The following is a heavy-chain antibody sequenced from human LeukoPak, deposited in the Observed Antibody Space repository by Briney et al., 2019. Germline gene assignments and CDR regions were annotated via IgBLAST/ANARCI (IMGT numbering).Heavy chain of an antibody. CDR2: ISSNSAYL. D-gene: IGHD2-15*01. V-gene: IGHV3-21*01. CDR1: GFTFSDYS. J-gene: IGHJ3*02. CDR3: ARAHCSGRGCYQRYDGFDI. Sequence: GGSLRLSCAASGFTFSDYSMNWVRQAPGKGLEWVSSISSNSAYLYYVGSLRGRFTVSRDNAKSSLSLQMNGLRVEDTAVYYCARAHCSGRGCYQRYDGFDIWGQGTVVTVSS.